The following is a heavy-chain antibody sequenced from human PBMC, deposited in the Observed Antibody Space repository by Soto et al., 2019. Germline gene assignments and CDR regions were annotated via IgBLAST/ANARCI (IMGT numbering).Heavy chain of an antibody. J-gene: IGHJ4*02. Sequence: VASVKVSCKASGGTFSSYAISWVRQAPGQGLEWMGGIIPILGTANYAQKFQGRVTITADESTSTAYMELSSLRSEDTAVYYCARVPGLGYSSSWYTLDYWGQGTLVTVSS. CDR3: ARVPGLGYSSSWYTLDY. D-gene: IGHD6-13*01. V-gene: IGHV1-69*13. CDR2: IIPILGTA. CDR1: GGTFSSYA.